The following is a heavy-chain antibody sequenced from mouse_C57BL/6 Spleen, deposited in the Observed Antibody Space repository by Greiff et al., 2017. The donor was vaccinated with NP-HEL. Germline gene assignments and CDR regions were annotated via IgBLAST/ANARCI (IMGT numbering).Heavy chain of an antibody. CDR1: GFNIKDDY. V-gene: IGHV14-4*01. D-gene: IGHD2-3*01. Sequence: VQLQQSGAELVRPGASVKLSCTASGFNIKDDYMHWVKQRPEQGLEWIGWIDPENGDTEYASKFQGKATITADTSSNTAYLQLSSLTSEDTAVYYCAYDGYYGFADWGQGTLVTVSA. J-gene: IGHJ3*01. CDR3: AYDGYYGFAD. CDR2: IDPENGDT.